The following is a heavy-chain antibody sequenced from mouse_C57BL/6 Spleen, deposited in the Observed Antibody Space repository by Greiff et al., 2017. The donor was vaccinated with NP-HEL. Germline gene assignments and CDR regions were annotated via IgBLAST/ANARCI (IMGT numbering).Heavy chain of an antibody. Sequence: QVQLQQPGAELVKPGASVKLSCKASGYTFTSYWMQWVKQRPGQGLEWIGEIDPSDSYTNYNQKFKGKATLTVDTSSSTAYMQLSNLTSEDAAVYYCARTVTTRYFDYWGQGTTLTVSS. J-gene: IGHJ2*01. D-gene: IGHD2-2*01. V-gene: IGHV1-50*01. CDR2: IDPSDSYT. CDR1: GYTFTSYW. CDR3: ARTVTTRYFDY.